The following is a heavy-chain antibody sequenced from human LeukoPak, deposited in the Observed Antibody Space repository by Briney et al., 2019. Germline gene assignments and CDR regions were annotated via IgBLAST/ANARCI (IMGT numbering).Heavy chain of an antibody. V-gene: IGHV1-69*06. D-gene: IGHD3-22*01. J-gene: IGHJ4*02. Sequence: SVKVSCKASGGTFSSYAISWVRQAPGQGLEWMGGIIPIFGTANYAQKFQGRVTITADKSTSTAYMELSSLRSEDTAVYYCTIIHYYDSSGYYFVGYWGQGTLVTVSS. CDR1: GGTFSSYA. CDR3: TIIHYYDSSGYYFVGY. CDR2: IIPIFGTA.